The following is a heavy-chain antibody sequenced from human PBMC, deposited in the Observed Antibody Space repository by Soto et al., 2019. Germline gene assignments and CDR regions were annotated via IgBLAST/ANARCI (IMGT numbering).Heavy chain of an antibody. CDR1: GFTSSSYG. CDR3: AKNWQVLRPYYYGMDV. J-gene: IGHJ6*02. Sequence: GGSLRLSCAASGFTSSSYGMHWVRQAPGKGLEWAAVISYDGSNKYYADSVKGRFTISRDNSKNTLYLQMNSLRAEDTAVYYCAKNWQVLRPYYYGMDVWGQGTTVTVSS. CDR2: ISYDGSNK. D-gene: IGHD4-17*01. V-gene: IGHV3-30*18.